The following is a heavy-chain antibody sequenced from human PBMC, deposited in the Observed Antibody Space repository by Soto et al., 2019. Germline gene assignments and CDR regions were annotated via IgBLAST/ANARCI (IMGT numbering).Heavy chain of an antibody. D-gene: IGHD3-3*01. Sequence: QITLKESGPSLVQPTQPLTLTCTFSGFSRTNTGVTVGWIRQPPGKALERLALVYWYDDKRYNPSLRNRLTTAKDSSKNRVVLTLANVGPVDTATYYCAHSHFEILPGPLDSWGRGPLVTVSS. CDR1: GFSRTNTGVT. J-gene: IGHJ4*02. CDR2: VYWYDDK. CDR3: AHSHFEILPGPLDS. V-gene: IGHV2-5*01.